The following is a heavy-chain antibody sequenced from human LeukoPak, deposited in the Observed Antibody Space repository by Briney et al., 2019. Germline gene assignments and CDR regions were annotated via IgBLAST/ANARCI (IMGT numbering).Heavy chain of an antibody. CDR1: GGSISSSNW. CDR3: ARGRSGWFGELFGYYYYGMDV. J-gene: IGHJ6*02. D-gene: IGHD3-10*01. CDR2: IYHSGST. Sequence: SGTLSLTCAVSGGSISSSNWWSWVRQPPGEGLEWIGEIYHSGSTNYNPSLKSRVTISVDKSKNQFSLKLSSVTAADTAVYYCARGRSGWFGELFGYYYYGMDVWGQGTTVTVSS. V-gene: IGHV4-4*02.